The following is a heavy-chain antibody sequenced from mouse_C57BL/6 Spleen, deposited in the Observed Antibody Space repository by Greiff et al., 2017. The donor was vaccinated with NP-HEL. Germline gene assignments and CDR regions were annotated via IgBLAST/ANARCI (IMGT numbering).Heavy chain of an antibody. CDR1: GYTFTSYW. CDR3: ARPINYYGSKDYAMDY. V-gene: IGHV1-64*01. CDR2: IHPNSGST. Sequence: VQLQQPGAELVKPGASVKLSCKASGYTFTSYWMHWVKQRPGQGLEWIGMIHPNSGSTNYNEKFKSKATLTVDKSSSTAYMQLSSLTSEDSAVYYCARPINYYGSKDYAMDYWGQGTSVTVSS. D-gene: IGHD1-1*01. J-gene: IGHJ4*01.